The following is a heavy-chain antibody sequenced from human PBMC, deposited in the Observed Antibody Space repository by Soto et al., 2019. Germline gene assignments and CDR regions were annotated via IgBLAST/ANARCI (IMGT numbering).Heavy chain of an antibody. D-gene: IGHD1-1*01. V-gene: IGHV3-53*01. CDR2: LYDVDGS. Sequence: AGGSLRLSCVGSGFRFSDYPLNWVRQAPGQGLEWVSGLYDVDGSFYADSVRGRFTTSSDSSKTTVYLQMNDLRPDDTAVYYCATWHEREHAYDVWGQGTTVTVS. CDR3: ATWHEREHAYDV. CDR1: GFRFSDYP. J-gene: IGHJ3*01.